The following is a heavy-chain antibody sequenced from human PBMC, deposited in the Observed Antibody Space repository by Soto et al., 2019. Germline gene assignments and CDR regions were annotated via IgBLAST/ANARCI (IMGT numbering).Heavy chain of an antibody. D-gene: IGHD3-9*01. CDR3: ATSFRYFDN. J-gene: IGHJ4*02. CDR1: GDSVSSNRAA. Sequence: SQTLSLTCAISGDSVSSNRAAWNWIRQSPSRGLEWLGRTYYRSKWYNDYAVSVKSRITINPDTSKNQFSLQMNNLTLDDTAVYYCATSFRYFDNWGQGTRVTVSS. CDR2: TYYRSKWYN. V-gene: IGHV6-1*01.